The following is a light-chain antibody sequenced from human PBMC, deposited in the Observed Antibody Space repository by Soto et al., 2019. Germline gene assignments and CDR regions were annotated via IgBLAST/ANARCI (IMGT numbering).Light chain of an antibody. J-gene: IGKJ1*01. CDR2: AAS. CDR1: QGINNF. CDR3: QKYNSALWT. Sequence: DIQMTQSPSSLSASVGDRVTITCRASQGINNFLAWYQQKPGKVPKLLIYAASTLLPGVPSRFSGSGSGTDFTLTISSLQAEDVATYYCQKYNSALWTFGQWTKVEIK. V-gene: IGKV1-27*01.